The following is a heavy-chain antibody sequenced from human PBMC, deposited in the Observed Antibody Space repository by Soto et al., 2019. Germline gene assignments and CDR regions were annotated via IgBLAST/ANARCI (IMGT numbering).Heavy chain of an antibody. CDR3: AKDWELTDP. J-gene: IGHJ5*02. D-gene: IGHD1-7*01. V-gene: IGHV3-23*01. CDR2: ISGSGAKT. Sequence: GGSLRLSCAASGFTFNTYAMNWVRQAPGKGLEWVSTISGSGAKTYYADSVKGRFTISRDNSKNTLYLQMNSLRAEDTAVYYCAKDWELTDPWGQGTLVTVSS. CDR1: GFTFNTYA.